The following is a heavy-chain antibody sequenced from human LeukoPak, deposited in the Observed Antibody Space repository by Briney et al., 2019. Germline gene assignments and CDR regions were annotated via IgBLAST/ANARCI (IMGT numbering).Heavy chain of an antibody. CDR2: VNSSSSYT. CDR1: GFTFSDYY. J-gene: IGHJ4*02. D-gene: IGHD6-19*01. Sequence: PGGSLRLSCVPSGFTFSDYYMSWIRQAPRKGLEWVSYVNSSSSYTNYADSVKGRFTISRDNAKNPLYLQMSSLRAGDTAVYYCARARAVVGTLNLDYWGQESLVTVSS. CDR3: ARARAVVGTLNLDY. V-gene: IGHV3-11*06.